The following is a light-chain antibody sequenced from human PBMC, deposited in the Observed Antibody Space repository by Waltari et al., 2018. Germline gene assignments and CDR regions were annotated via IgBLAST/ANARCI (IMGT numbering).Light chain of an antibody. CDR2: AAS. J-gene: IGKJ1*01. CDR3: QQGNNFPPT. Sequence: DVQLTQSQSSVSASVGDRVTITCRASQDISNFLAWYQQKPGKAPKFLIYAASTLQTGVPSRFSGSGSGTEFTLTISGLQPEDFAAYFCQQGNNFPPTFGQGTEVQI. CDR1: QDISNF. V-gene: IGKV1-12*01.